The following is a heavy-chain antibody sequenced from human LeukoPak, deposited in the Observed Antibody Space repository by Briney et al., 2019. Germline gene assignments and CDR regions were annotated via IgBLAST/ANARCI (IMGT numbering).Heavy chain of an antibody. V-gene: IGHV3-30*02. CDR1: GFTFSSYG. J-gene: IGHJ4*02. CDR2: IRNDGSNK. CDR3: AKNQAHSFDY. Sequence: GGSLRLSCAASGFTFSSYGMHWVRQAPGKGLEWVAYIRNDGSNKYYADSVKGRFTISRDNSKNTLSLQMNSLRGEDAAVYYRAKNQAHSFDYWGQGTLVAVSS.